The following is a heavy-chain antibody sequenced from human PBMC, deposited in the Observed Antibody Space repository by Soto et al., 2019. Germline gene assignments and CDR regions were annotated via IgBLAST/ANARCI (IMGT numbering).Heavy chain of an antibody. V-gene: IGHV3-23*01. CDR2: FSFYGRRDNT. Sequence: EVQLLESGGGLVQPGGSLRLSCVGSGFTFSSYDMTWVRQAPGKGLEWVSSFSFYGRRDNTYYADSVKGRFTISRDNSRNTVYLQMDHLRVEDTAVYYCAKSLNDDNRGPNDHWGQGTLLTVSS. CDR1: GFTFSSYD. CDR3: AKSLNDDNRGPNDH. J-gene: IGHJ4*02. D-gene: IGHD1-1*01.